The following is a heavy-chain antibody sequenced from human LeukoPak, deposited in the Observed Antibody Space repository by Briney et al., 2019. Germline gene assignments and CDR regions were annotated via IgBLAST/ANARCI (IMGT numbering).Heavy chain of an antibody. CDR1: GXTFSSYG. CDR3: ARGEAVAGYFDY. J-gene: IGHJ4*02. V-gene: IGHV3-33*01. Sequence: TGGSLRLSCAASGXTFSSYGMHWVRQAPGKGLEWVAVIWYDGSNKYYADSVKGRFTISRDNSKNTLYLQMNSLRAEDTAVYYCARGEAVAGYFDYWGQGTLVTVSS. CDR2: IWYDGSNK. D-gene: IGHD6-19*01.